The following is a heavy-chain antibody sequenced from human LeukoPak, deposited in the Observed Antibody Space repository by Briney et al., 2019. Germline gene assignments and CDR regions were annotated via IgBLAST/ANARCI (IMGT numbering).Heavy chain of an antibody. CDR2: ISGSGGST. Sequence: GGSLRLSCAASGFIFSSYALSWVRQAPGKGLEGVSAISGSGGSTYYADSVKGRFTISRDNSQNTLYLQMNSLRAEDTAVYYCAKGTVVVPAARLYFDYWGQGTLVTVSS. J-gene: IGHJ4*02. D-gene: IGHD2-2*01. CDR1: GFIFSSYA. V-gene: IGHV3-23*01. CDR3: AKGTVVVPAARLYFDY.